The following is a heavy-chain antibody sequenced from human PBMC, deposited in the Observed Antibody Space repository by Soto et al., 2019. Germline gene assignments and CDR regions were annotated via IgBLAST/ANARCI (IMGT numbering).Heavy chain of an antibody. CDR2: IYYSGST. J-gene: IGHJ4*02. Sequence: PSETLSLTCTVSGGSISSSSYYWGWIRQPPGKGLEWIGSIYYSGSTYYNPSLKSRVTISVDTSKNQFSLKLSSVTAADTAVYYCASQRTKITMIVHGPAYFDYWGQGTLVTVSS. D-gene: IGHD3-22*01. CDR3: ASQRTKITMIVHGPAYFDY. CDR1: GGSISSSSYY. V-gene: IGHV4-39*01.